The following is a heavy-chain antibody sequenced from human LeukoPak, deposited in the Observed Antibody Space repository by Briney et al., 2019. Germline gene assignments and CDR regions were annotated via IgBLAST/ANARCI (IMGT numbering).Heavy chain of an antibody. V-gene: IGHV3-33*01. CDR1: GFTLSSYG. D-gene: IGHD5-18*01. CDR2: IWYDGSNK. J-gene: IGHJ4*02. Sequence: GGSPRLSCAPSGFTLSSYGMHWVRKAPGKGLEWVEVIWYDGSNKYYADSVKGRFTISRDNSKNTLYLQMNSLRAEDTAVYYCARDTEDTAMTIDYWGQGTLVTVSS. CDR3: ARDTEDTAMTIDY.